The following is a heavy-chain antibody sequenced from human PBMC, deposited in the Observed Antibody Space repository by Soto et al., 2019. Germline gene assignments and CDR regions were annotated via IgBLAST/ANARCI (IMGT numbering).Heavy chain of an antibody. J-gene: IGHJ5*02. V-gene: IGHV3-72*01. D-gene: IGHD1-26*01. CDR3: ARLWDRWFDA. CDR1: GFTFSDHY. CDR2: IKHKADGYTT. Sequence: EVQLVESGGGLVQPGGSLRLSCAASGFTFSDHYMEWVRQAPGKGLEWVGRIKHKADGYTTEYAVSVEGRFTVSRDDSKNSLYLQMSSLKTEDTAVYYCARLWDRWFDAWGQGTLVTVSS.